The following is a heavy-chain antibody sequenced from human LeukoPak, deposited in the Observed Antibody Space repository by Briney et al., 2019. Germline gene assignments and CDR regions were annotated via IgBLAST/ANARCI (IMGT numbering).Heavy chain of an antibody. V-gene: IGHV4-34*01. Sequence: SETLSLTCAVYGGSFSGYYWSWIRQPPGKGLEWIGEINHSGSTNYNPSLKSRVTISVDTSKNQFSLKLSSVTAADTAVYYCARVGTKTTGTTGVADYWGQGTLVTVSS. CDR2: INHSGST. D-gene: IGHD1-1*01. CDR1: GGSFSGYY. J-gene: IGHJ4*02. CDR3: ARVGTKTTGTTGVADY.